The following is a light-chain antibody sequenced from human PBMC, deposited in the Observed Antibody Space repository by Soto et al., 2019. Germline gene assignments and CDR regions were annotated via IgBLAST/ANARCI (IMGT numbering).Light chain of an antibody. J-gene: IGKJ4*01. Sequence: IVMTQSPATLSVSPGEGVTLSCRASENVGTNVAWYQQRPGQAPRLLIYGSSTRATGTPATFSGSGSGTEFTLTISSLQSVESAVYYCQQYNNWGLSFGGGTKVEIK. V-gene: IGKV3D-15*01. CDR2: GSS. CDR1: ENVGTN. CDR3: QQYNNWGLS.